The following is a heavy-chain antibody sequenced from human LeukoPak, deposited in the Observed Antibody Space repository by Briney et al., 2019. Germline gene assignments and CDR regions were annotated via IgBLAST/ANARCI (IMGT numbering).Heavy chain of an antibody. CDR1: GGSISSGDYY. J-gene: IGHJ5*02. V-gene: IGHV4-30-4*08. Sequence: SQTLSLTCTVSGGSISSGDYYWSWIRQPPGKGLEWIGYIYYSGSTYYNPSLKSRVTISVDTSKNQFSLKLSSVTAADTAVYYCARVLGYCSGGSCYDLKLDPWGQGTLVTVSS. CDR2: IYYSGST. CDR3: ARVLGYCSGGSCYDLKLDP. D-gene: IGHD2-15*01.